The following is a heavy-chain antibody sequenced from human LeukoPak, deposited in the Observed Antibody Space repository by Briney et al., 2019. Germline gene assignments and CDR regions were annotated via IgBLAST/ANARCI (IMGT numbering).Heavy chain of an antibody. V-gene: IGHV3-30-3*01. Sequence: PGGSLRLSCAASGFTFSSYAMHWVRQAPGKGLEWVAVISYDGSNKYYADSVKGRFTISRDNSKNTLYLQMNSLRAEDTAVYYCARVLYPYYDFWSPLDYWGQGTLVTVSS. J-gene: IGHJ4*02. CDR2: ISYDGSNK. CDR1: GFTFSSYA. D-gene: IGHD3-3*01. CDR3: ARVLYPYYDFWSPLDY.